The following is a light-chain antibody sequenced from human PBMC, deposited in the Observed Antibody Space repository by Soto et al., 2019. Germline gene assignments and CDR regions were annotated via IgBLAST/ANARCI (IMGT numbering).Light chain of an antibody. V-gene: IGLV2-23*01. J-gene: IGLJ1*01. CDR3: CSYAGSGTYV. CDR2: EAN. CDR1: SSDVGSYNL. Sequence: QSALTQPASVSGSPGQSITISCTGTSSDVGSYNLVSWYQHHPGKAPKLMIYEANKRPSGVSNRFSGSKSASTASLTISGLQVEDEADYYCCSYAGSGTYVFGIGTKLTVL.